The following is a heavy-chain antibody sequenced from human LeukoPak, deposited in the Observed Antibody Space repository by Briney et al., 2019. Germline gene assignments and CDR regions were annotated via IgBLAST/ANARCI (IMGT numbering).Heavy chain of an antibody. Sequence: PGGSLRLSCTASGFTYGDYAMSWFRPAPGKGLEWVGFIRSKAYGGTTEYAASVKGRFTISRDDSKSIAYLQMNSLKTEDTAVYYCTRDPSYYYDSSGYYDYWGQGTLVTVSS. D-gene: IGHD3-22*01. CDR2: IRSKAYGGTT. J-gene: IGHJ4*02. CDR1: GFTYGDYA. V-gene: IGHV3-49*03. CDR3: TRDPSYYYDSSGYYDY.